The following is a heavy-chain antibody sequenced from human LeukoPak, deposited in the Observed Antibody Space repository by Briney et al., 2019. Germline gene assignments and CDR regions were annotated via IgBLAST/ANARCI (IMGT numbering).Heavy chain of an antibody. J-gene: IGHJ5*02. Sequence: ASVKVSCKASGYTFTSYYMHWVRQAPGQGLEWMGIINPSGGSTSYAQKFQGRVTMTRDMSTSTVYMELSSLRSEDTAVYYCARGALQQTSYDILTGYDGRFDPWGQGTLVTVSS. D-gene: IGHD3-9*01. CDR3: ARGALQQTSYDILTGYDGRFDP. CDR1: GYTFTSYY. CDR2: INPSGGST. V-gene: IGHV1-46*01.